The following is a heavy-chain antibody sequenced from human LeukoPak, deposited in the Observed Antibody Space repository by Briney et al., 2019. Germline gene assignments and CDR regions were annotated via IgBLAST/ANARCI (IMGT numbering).Heavy chain of an antibody. J-gene: IGHJ4*02. CDR1: GNTFTSYG. Sequence: ASVKVSCKASGNTFTSYGISWVRQAPGQGLEWMGWISAYNGNTNYAQKLQGRVTMTTDTSTSTAYMELRSLRSDDTAVYYCARDQNVVVPAAMESFDYWGQGTLVTVSS. CDR2: ISAYNGNT. CDR3: ARDQNVVVPAAMESFDY. V-gene: IGHV1-18*01. D-gene: IGHD2-2*01.